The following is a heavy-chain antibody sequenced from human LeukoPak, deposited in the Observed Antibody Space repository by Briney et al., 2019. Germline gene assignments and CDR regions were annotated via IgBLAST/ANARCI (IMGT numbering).Heavy chain of an antibody. V-gene: IGHV3-30*04. CDR2: ISYDGSNK. Sequence: PGGSLRLSCAASGFTFSSYAMHWVRQAPGKGLEWVAVISYDGSNKYYADFVKGRFTISRDNSKNTLYLQMNSLRAEDTAVYYCARDPYGDYVIGLFDYWGQGTLVTVSS. D-gene: IGHD4-17*01. CDR3: ARDPYGDYVIGLFDY. J-gene: IGHJ4*02. CDR1: GFTFSSYA.